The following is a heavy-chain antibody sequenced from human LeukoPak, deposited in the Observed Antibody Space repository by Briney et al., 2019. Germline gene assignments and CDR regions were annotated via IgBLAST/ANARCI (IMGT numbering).Heavy chain of an antibody. CDR1: GFTFSSYW. Sequence: GGSLRLSCAASGFTFSSYWMHWVRQAPGKGLVWVSRINSDGSSTSYADSVKGRFTISRDNAKNTLYLQMNSLRAEDTAVYYCARAPEWVPPLDYWGQGTLVTVSS. CDR2: INSDGSST. V-gene: IGHV3-74*01. CDR3: ARAPEWVPPLDY. D-gene: IGHD1-26*01. J-gene: IGHJ4*02.